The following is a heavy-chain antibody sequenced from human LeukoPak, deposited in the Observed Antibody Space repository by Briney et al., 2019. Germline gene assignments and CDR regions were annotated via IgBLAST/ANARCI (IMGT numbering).Heavy chain of an antibody. V-gene: IGHV3-23*01. CDR3: ARSQGLV. Sequence: PGGSLRLSCAASGFTFSSYWMSWVRQTPGKGLEWVSGISGSGGRTYYADSVKGRFTISRDNAKNSLYLQMNSLRAEDTAVYYCARSQGLVWGQGTLVTVSS. J-gene: IGHJ4*02. CDR2: ISGSGGRT. CDR1: GFTFSSYW. D-gene: IGHD3-16*01.